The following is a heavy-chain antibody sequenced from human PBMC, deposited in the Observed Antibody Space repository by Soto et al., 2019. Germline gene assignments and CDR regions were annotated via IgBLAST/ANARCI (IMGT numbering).Heavy chain of an antibody. Sequence: SVKVSCKASGGTFSSYAISWVRQAPGQGLEWMGGIIPIFGTANYAQKFQGRVTITADESTSTAYMELSSLRSEDTAVYYCARPTRYYYDSSGQSAWFDPWGQGTLVTAS. CDR2: IIPIFGTA. D-gene: IGHD3-22*01. V-gene: IGHV1-69*13. J-gene: IGHJ5*02. CDR1: GGTFSSYA. CDR3: ARPTRYYYDSSGQSAWFDP.